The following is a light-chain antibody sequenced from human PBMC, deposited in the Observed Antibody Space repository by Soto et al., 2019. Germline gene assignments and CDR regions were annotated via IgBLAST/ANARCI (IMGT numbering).Light chain of an antibody. CDR3: QQYNNWLT. J-gene: IGKJ4*01. CDR1: QSVSRN. V-gene: IGKV3-15*01. CDR2: GAS. Sequence: EIVMTQSPATLSVSPGERATVSCRASQSVSRNLAWYQQKPGQAPRLLIYGASTRSTGIPARFSGSGSGTEFTLTITSLQSEGFAVYYCQQYNNWLTFGGGTKVEIK.